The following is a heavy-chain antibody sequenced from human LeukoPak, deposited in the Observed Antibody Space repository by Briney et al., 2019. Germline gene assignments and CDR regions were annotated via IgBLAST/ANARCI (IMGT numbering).Heavy chain of an antibody. CDR3: ASEDYYDSSGYYSDAFDI. V-gene: IGHV1-69*06. D-gene: IGHD3-22*01. Sequence: SVKVSCKASGGTFSNYDISWVRQAPGQGLERMGGIIPIFGTAKYAQKFQGRVTITADKSTSTAYMELSSLRSEDTAVYYRASEDYYDSSGYYSDAFDIWGQGTMVTVSS. J-gene: IGHJ3*02. CDR2: IIPIFGTA. CDR1: GGTFSNYD.